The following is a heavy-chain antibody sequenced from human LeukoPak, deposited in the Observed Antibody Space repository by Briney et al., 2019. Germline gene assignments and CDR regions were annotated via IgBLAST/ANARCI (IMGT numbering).Heavy chain of an antibody. CDR3: GRAGRYCSGGSCYGENWFDP. Sequence: SETLSLTCTVSGGSMNNYYYNWIRQPAGKGLEWLGYIHSSGNTRYNPSLRSRVTMSVDTSKNQFSLKLNSVTAADTAVYYCGRAGRYCSGGSCYGENWFDPWGQGTLVTVSS. D-gene: IGHD2-15*01. J-gene: IGHJ5*02. V-gene: IGHV4-4*07. CDR1: GGSMNNYY. CDR2: IHSSGNT.